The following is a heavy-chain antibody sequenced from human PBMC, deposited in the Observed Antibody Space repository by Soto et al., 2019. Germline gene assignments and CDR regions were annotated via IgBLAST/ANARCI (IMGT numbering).Heavy chain of an antibody. Sequence: SETLSLTCTVSGGSISIYYWNWIRQPPGKGLEWIGYIYHSGSTNYNPSLKSRVTISVDTSKNLFSLKLTSVTAADTAVYYCARDSTTGLYDTSGFGWFDPWGKGTLVTVAS. D-gene: IGHD3-22*01. CDR3: ARDSTTGLYDTSGFGWFDP. J-gene: IGHJ5*02. CDR2: IYHSGST. CDR1: GGSISIYY. V-gene: IGHV4-59*01.